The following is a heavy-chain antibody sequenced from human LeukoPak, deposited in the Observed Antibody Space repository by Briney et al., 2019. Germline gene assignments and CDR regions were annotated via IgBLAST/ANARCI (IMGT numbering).Heavy chain of an antibody. J-gene: IGHJ4*02. CDR1: GYTFTSYA. D-gene: IGHD3-10*01. V-gene: IGHV1-3*01. CDR3: ARSSRGGFGEFFFDY. Sequence: ASVKVSCKASGYTFTSYAMHWVRQAPGQRLEWMGWINAGNGNTKYSQKFPGRVTITRDTSASTAYMELSSLRSEDTAVYYCARSSRGGFGEFFFDYCGQGTLVTVSS. CDR2: INAGNGNT.